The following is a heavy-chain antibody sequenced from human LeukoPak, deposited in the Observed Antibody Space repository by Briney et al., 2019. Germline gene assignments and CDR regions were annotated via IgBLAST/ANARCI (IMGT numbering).Heavy chain of an antibody. D-gene: IGHD3-22*01. V-gene: IGHV3-53*01. Sequence: PGGSLRLSCAASGFTVSTNYMSWVRQAPGKGLEWVSVIYSGGSTYYADSVKGRFTISRDNSKNTLYLQMNSLRAEDTAVYYCARDGSASSAYYSAQYYFDYWGQGTLVTVSS. CDR3: ARDGSASSAYYSAQYYFDY. J-gene: IGHJ4*02. CDR2: IYSGGST. CDR1: GFTVSTNY.